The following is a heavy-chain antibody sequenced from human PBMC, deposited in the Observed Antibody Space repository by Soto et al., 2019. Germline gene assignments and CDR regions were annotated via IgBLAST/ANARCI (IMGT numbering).Heavy chain of an antibody. CDR3: ASQYSGYDPYYYYGMDV. Sequence: PGGSPRLSCAASGFTFSSYEMNWVRQAPGKGLEWVSYISSSGSTIYYADSVKGRFTISRDNAKNSLYLQMNSLRAEDTAVYYCASQYSGYDPYYYYGMDVWGQGTTVTVSS. J-gene: IGHJ6*02. CDR2: ISSSGSTI. CDR1: GFTFSSYE. V-gene: IGHV3-48*03. D-gene: IGHD5-12*01.